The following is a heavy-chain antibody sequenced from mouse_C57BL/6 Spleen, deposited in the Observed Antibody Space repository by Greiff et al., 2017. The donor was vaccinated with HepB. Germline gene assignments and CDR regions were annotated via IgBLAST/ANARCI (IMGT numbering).Heavy chain of an antibody. J-gene: IGHJ4*01. D-gene: IGHD1-1*01. CDR3: ARDRLLDAKDY. Sequence: EVQLVESGGGLVKPGGSLKLSCAASGFTFSSYAMSWVRQTPEKRLEWVATISDGGSYTYYPDNVKGRFTISRDNAKNNLYLQMSHLKSEDTAMYYCARDRLLDAKDYWGQGPSVTVAS. CDR2: ISDGGSYT. V-gene: IGHV5-4*01. CDR1: GFTFSSYA.